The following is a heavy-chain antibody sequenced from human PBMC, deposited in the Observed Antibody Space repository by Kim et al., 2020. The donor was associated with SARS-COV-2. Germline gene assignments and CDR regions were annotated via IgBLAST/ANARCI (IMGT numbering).Heavy chain of an antibody. V-gene: IGHV4-31*03. CDR2: IYYSGST. CDR1: GGSISSGGYY. CDR3: AREPSNDYYYYYYGMDV. J-gene: IGHJ6*02. Sequence: SETLSLTCTVSGGSISSGGYYWSWIRQHPGKGLEWIGYIYYSGSTYYNPSLKSRVTISVDTSKNQFSLKLSSVTAADTAVYYCAREPSNDYYYYYYGMDVWGQGTTVTVSS. D-gene: IGHD2-21*02.